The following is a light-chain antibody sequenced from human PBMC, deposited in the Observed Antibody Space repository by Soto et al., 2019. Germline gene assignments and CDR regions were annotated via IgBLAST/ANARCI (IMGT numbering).Light chain of an antibody. V-gene: IGKV3D-20*01. J-gene: IGKJ5*01. CDR2: DAS. CDR3: QQYGGSQIT. CDR1: QSVSGNH. Sequence: EIVLTQSPATLSLSPGERATLSCGASQSVSGNHLAWYQQKPGLAPRLLIYDASSRSTGIPDRFSGSGSGTDFTLFINRLGPEDFAMYYCQQYGGSQITFGQGTRLEIK.